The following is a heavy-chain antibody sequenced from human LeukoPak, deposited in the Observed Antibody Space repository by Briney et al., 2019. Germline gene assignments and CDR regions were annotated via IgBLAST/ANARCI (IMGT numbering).Heavy chain of an antibody. CDR3: ARGRSNGWFY. CDR1: GYSISSGYY. J-gene: IGHJ4*02. D-gene: IGHD2-8*01. V-gene: IGHV4-38-2*02. Sequence: SETLSLTCTVSGYSISSGYYWGWIRQPAGKGLEWIGRIYTSGSTNYNPSLKSRVTISVDTSKNQFSLKLSSVTAADTAVYYCARGRSNGWFYWGQGTLVTVSS. CDR2: IYTSGST.